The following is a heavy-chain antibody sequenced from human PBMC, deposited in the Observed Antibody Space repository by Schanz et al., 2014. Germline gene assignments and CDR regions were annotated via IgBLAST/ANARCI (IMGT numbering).Heavy chain of an antibody. Sequence: EVQLVESGGGLVQPGGSLRLSCEASGFTLTSYALTWVRQAPGKGLEWVAGISGSGGSTDYADSVKGRFIIPRDNSKNTLYLQLNSLRAEDTAVYYCARDDKRYFDWLSPFDLWGQGTMVAVSS. CDR1: GFTLTSYA. V-gene: IGHV3-23*04. D-gene: IGHD3-9*01. CDR3: ARDDKRYFDWLSPFDL. CDR2: ISGSGGST. J-gene: IGHJ3*01.